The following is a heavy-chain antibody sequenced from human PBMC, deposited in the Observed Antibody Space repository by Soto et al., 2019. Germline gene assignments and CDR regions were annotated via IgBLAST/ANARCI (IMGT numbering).Heavy chain of an antibody. D-gene: IGHD2-8*01. CDR1: GFSLSTSGVG. CDR3: AHSTGYCTNSVCYTVYYGMDV. V-gene: IGHV2-5*02. Sequence: ESGPTLVNPTQTLTLTCTFSGFSLSTSGVGVGCIRQPPGKALEWLALIYWDDDKLYSPSLXXRXTITKDNSKNQVVLTMTNMDPVATATYYCAHSTGYCTNSVCYTVYYGMDVWGQGTTVTVSS. CDR2: IYWDDDK. J-gene: IGHJ6*02.